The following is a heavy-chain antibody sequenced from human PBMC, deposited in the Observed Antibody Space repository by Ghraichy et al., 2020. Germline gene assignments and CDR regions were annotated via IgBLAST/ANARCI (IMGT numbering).Heavy chain of an antibody. D-gene: IGHD6-13*01. V-gene: IGHV4-4*07. Sequence: ESLNISCSVSGGSISNNYWSWIRQPAGKGLEWLGRIYSSGNNNYNPSLQSRVTMSLDTSKKQFSLKLRSVTAADTAVYFCVREIATAGRSFDYWGQGTLVTVSS. CDR3: VREIATAGRSFDY. CDR1: GGSISNNY. J-gene: IGHJ4*02. CDR2: IYSSGNN.